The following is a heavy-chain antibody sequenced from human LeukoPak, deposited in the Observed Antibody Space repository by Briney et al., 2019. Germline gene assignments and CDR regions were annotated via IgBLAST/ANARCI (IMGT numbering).Heavy chain of an antibody. V-gene: IGHV3-33*01. Sequence: GGSLRLSCAASGFTFSSYGMHWVRQAPGKGLEWVAVIWYDGSNKYYADSVKGRLTISRDNSKNTLYLQMNSLRAEDTAVYYCARDYCSGGSCYRGWFDPWGQGTLVTVSS. D-gene: IGHD2-15*01. CDR3: ARDYCSGGSCYRGWFDP. CDR2: IWYDGSNK. J-gene: IGHJ5*02. CDR1: GFTFSSYG.